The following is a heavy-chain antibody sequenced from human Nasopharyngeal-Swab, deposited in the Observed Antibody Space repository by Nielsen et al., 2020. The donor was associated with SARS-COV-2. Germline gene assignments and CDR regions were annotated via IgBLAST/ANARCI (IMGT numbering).Heavy chain of an antibody. V-gene: IGHV3-30*04. CDR3: ARENDYADEYYFDY. J-gene: IGHJ4*02. D-gene: IGHD4-17*01. CDR2: ISYDGSNK. Sequence: LKISCAASGFTFSSYAMHWVRQAPGKGLEWMTLISYDGSNKYYADSVKGRFTISRDNSKNTLYLQMNSLRAEDTAVYYCARENDYADEYYFDYWGQGTLVTVSS. CDR1: GFTFSSYA.